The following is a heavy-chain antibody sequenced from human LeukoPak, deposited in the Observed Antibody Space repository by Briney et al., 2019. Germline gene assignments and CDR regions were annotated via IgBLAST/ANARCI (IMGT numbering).Heavy chain of an antibody. Sequence: GGSLTLSFLASRFSFGNYAMSWVRQAPGKGLQWVSQISGTGGATWYAGFARDRFTISRDNSKKTLYLQMSGLRVEDTAMYYCVKDPRDTYGTNWFVSWGQGTLLIVSS. CDR2: ISGTGGAT. V-gene: IGHV3-23*01. CDR1: RFSFGNYA. CDR3: VKDPRDTYGTNWFVS. D-gene: IGHD2-21*01. J-gene: IGHJ5*01.